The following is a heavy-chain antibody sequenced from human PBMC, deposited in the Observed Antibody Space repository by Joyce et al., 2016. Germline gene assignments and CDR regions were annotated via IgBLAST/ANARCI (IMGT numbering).Heavy chain of an antibody. Sequence: QVQLQQWGAGLLKPSETLSLTCAVYGGSFSGYYWTFIRQPPGKGREWIGEINGGGIHNSKPSLKSRFTILLDTSKNQFSLKLTSVTAADTAVYYCARGRGYTTSVRRRGMDVWGQGTTVTVSS. CDR2: INGGGIH. CDR1: GGSFSGYY. J-gene: IGHJ6*02. D-gene: IGHD6-13*01. CDR3: ARGRGYTTSVRRRGMDV. V-gene: IGHV4-34*01.